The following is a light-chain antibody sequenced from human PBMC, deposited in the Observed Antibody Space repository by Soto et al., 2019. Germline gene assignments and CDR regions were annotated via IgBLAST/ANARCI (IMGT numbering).Light chain of an antibody. CDR2: EVS. CDR1: SSDVGGYNY. CDR3: ISYTGSSTI. Sequence: QSALTQPASVSGSPGQSITISCTGTSSDVGGYNYVSWYQQHPGTAPKLMIYEVSNRPSGDPNRFSGSKSDNTASLTISGLQAEGEADYYCISYTGSSTIFGTGTKVTVL. J-gene: IGLJ1*01. V-gene: IGLV2-14*01.